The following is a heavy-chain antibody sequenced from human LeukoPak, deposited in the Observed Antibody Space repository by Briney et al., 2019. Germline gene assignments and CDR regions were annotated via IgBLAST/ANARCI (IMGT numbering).Heavy chain of an antibody. CDR2: IRQDGSEK. Sequence: GGSPRLSCEVSGFTFTDYWMNWVRQAPGKGPEWVASIRQDGSEKTYVDSVKGRFTISRDNTKNSLSLQLNGLRAEDTAVYYCARDGTAAGLYFDLWGQGTLVTVCS. CDR3: ARDGTAAGLYFDL. CDR1: GFTFTDYW. V-gene: IGHV3-7*01. J-gene: IGHJ4*01. D-gene: IGHD6-13*01.